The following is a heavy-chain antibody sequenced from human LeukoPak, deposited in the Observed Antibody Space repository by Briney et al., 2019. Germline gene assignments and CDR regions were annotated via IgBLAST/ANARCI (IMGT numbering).Heavy chain of an antibody. CDR2: NYHSGST. Sequence: SETLSLTCTVSGGSISSGGYYWSWIRQPPGKGLEWIGYNYHSGSTYYNPSLKSRVTISVDRSKNQFSLKLSSVTAADTAVYYCARVGRYSYGFDYWGQGTLVTVSS. V-gene: IGHV4-30-2*01. J-gene: IGHJ4*02. D-gene: IGHD5-18*01. CDR3: ARVGRYSYGFDY. CDR1: GGSISSGGYY.